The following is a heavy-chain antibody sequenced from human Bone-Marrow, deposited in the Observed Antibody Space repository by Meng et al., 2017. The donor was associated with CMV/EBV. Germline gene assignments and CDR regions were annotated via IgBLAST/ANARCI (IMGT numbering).Heavy chain of an antibody. D-gene: IGHD5-18*01. CDR1: GFSVSSYW. Sequence: GESLKISCAASGFSVSSYWMHWVRQAPGKGLVWVSRINSDGSSTTYADPVKGRFTFSRDNAKNTLYLQMNSLRAEDTAVYYCARDPRRGYSYGYQDDDWGQETLVTVSS. CDR3: ARDPRRGYSYGYQDDD. CDR2: INSDGSST. V-gene: IGHV3-74*01. J-gene: IGHJ4*02.